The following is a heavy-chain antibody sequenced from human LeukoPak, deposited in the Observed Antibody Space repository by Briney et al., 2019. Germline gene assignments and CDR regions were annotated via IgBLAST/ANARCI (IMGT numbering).Heavy chain of an antibody. J-gene: IGHJ4*02. Sequence: SETLSLTCAVYGGSFSGYYWSWIRQPPGKGLEWIGEINHSGSTNYNPSLKSRVTISVDTSKNQFSLKLSSVTAADTAVYYCARAVSSSSTVDYWGQGTLVAVSS. D-gene: IGHD6-13*01. CDR3: ARAVSSSSTVDY. V-gene: IGHV4-34*01. CDR2: INHSGST. CDR1: GGSFSGYY.